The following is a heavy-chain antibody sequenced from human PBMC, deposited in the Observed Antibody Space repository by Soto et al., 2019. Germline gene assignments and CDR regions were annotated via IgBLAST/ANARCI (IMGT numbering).Heavy chain of an antibody. CDR3: ARDVVGATTGWFDP. D-gene: IGHD1-26*01. Sequence: QVQLQESGPGLVKPSQTLSLTCTVSGGSISSGGYYWSWIRQHAGKGLEWIGYIYYSGSTYYNPSLKSRVTISVDTSKNQFSLKLSSVTAADTAVYYCARDVVGATTGWFDPWGQGTLVTVSS. CDR1: GGSISSGGYY. V-gene: IGHV4-31*03. CDR2: IYYSGST. J-gene: IGHJ5*02.